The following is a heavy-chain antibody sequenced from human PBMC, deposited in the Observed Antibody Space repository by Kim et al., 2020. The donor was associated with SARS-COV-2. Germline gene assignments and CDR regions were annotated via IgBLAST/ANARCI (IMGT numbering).Heavy chain of an antibody. CDR2: ISSNGGST. V-gene: IGHV3-64D*09. D-gene: IGHD2-2*01. Sequence: GGSLRLSCSASGFTLSSYAMHWVRQAPGKGLEYVSAISSNGGSTYYADSVKGRFTISRDNSKNTLYLQMSSLRAEDTAVYYCVKDRAVVPAAYYFDYWGQGTLVTVSS. CDR3: VKDRAVVPAAYYFDY. J-gene: IGHJ4*02. CDR1: GFTLSSYA.